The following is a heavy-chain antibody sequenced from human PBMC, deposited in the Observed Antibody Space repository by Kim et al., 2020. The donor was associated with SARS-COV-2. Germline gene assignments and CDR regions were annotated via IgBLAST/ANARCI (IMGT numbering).Heavy chain of an antibody. CDR2: INPNSGGT. CDR1: GYTFTGYY. J-gene: IGHJ4*02. Sequence: ASVKVSCKASGYTFTGYYMHWVRQAPGQGLEWMGWINPNSGGTNYAQKFQGRVTMTRDTSISTAYMELSRLRSDDTAVYYCARGYYDSSGYIYFDYWGQGTLVTVSS. CDR3: ARGYYDSSGYIYFDY. D-gene: IGHD3-22*01. V-gene: IGHV1-2*02.